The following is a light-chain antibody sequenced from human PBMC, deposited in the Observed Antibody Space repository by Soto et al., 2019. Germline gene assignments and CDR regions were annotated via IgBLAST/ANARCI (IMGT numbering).Light chain of an antibody. Sequence: DIQMTQSPSSLSASVGDRVTITCRASEGISNYLAWYQQKPGKVPKLLIYAASTLQSGGPSRFSGSGSGTDFTLTISGLQPEDVATYYCQKYNSAPWTFGQGTKVDIK. CDR2: AAS. CDR3: QKYNSAPWT. J-gene: IGKJ1*01. V-gene: IGKV1-27*01. CDR1: EGISNY.